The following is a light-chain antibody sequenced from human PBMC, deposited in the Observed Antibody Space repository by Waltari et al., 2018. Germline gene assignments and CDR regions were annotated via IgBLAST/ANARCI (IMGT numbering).Light chain of an antibody. J-gene: IGLJ2*01. V-gene: IGLV3-19*01. CDR1: RLRSHY. CDR3: HSRDASGVAGS. CDR2: DKN. Sequence: SSELTQDPAVSVAMGQTVRITCQGDRLRSHYANWYQKRPGQAPILVIYDKNNRPSGVPDRFSGSSSHNTGSLTITGAQAEDEASYYCHSRDASGVAGSFGGGTKLTVL.